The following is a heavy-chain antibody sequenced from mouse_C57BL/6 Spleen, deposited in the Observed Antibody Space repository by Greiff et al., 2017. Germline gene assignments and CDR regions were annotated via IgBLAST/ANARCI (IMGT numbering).Heavy chain of an antibody. CDR2: INPSSGYT. D-gene: IGHD4-1*01. CDR1: GYTFTSYT. V-gene: IGHV1-4*01. CDR3: ARTLPGTDYAMDY. J-gene: IGHJ4*01. Sequence: QVQLQQSGAELARPGASVKMSCKASGYTFTSYTMHWVKQRPGQGLEWIGYINPSSGYTKYNQKFKDKATLTADKSSSTAYMQLSSLTSEDSAVYSCARTLPGTDYAMDYWGQGTSVTVSS.